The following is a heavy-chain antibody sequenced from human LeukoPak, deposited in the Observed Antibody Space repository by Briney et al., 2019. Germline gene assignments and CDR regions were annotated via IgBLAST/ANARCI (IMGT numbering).Heavy chain of an antibody. V-gene: IGHV3-21*01. Sequence: GGSLRLSCAASGFTFSSYSMNWVRQAPGKGLEWVSSISSSSSYIYYADSVKGRFTISRDNAKNSLYLQMNSLRAEDTAVYYCAVDTAMVVAFDIWGQGTMVTVSS. CDR2: ISSSSSYI. J-gene: IGHJ3*02. D-gene: IGHD5-18*01. CDR3: AVDTAMVVAFDI. CDR1: GFTFSSYS.